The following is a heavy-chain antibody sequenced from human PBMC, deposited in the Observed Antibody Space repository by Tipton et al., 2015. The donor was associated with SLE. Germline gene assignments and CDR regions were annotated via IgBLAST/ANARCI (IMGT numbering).Heavy chain of an antibody. Sequence: SLRLSCVASGFTFSNYGMHWVRQAPGKGLEWVAFIRYDETKEYYADSVKGRFTISRDNSKNTLYLQMNTLRPEDTGFYYCARDLRFYGSGSRYYFDHWGQGTSVTVSP. CDR2: IRYDETKE. CDR1: GFTFSNYG. J-gene: IGHJ4*02. CDR3: ARDLRFYGSGSRYYFDH. V-gene: IGHV3-30*02. D-gene: IGHD3-10*01.